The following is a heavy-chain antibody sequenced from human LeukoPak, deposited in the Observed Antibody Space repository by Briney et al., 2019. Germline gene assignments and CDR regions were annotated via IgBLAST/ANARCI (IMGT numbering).Heavy chain of an antibody. CDR1: GYTFTSYG. Sequence: ASVKVSCKASGYTFTSYGISWVRQAPGQGLEWMGWISAYNGNTNYAQKLQGRVTMTTDTSTSTAYMELRSLRSDDTAVYYCARGHVVAATLGMFPNYYYYGMDVCGKGTTVTVSS. CDR2: ISAYNGNT. J-gene: IGHJ6*04. D-gene: IGHD2-15*01. CDR3: ARGHVVAATLGMFPNYYYYGMDV. V-gene: IGHV1-18*04.